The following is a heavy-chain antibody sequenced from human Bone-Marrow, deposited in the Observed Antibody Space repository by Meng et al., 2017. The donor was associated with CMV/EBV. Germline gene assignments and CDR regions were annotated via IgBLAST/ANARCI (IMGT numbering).Heavy chain of an antibody. V-gene: IGHV3-15*01. D-gene: IGHD1-26*01. CDR3: TYRSSRLGSYLRDY. CDR1: GGSISSSSYY. Sequence: GGSLRLSCTVSGGSISSSSYYWGWIRQPPGKGLEWVGRIKSKTDGGTTDYAAPVKGRFTISRDDSKNTLYLQMNSLKTEDTAVYYCTYRSSRLGSYLRDYWGQGTLVTVSS. CDR2: IKSKTDGGTT. J-gene: IGHJ4*02.